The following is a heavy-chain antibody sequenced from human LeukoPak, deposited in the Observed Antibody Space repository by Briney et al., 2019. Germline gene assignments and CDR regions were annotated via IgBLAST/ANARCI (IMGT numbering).Heavy chain of an antibody. Sequence: PGGSLRLSCAASGFTFSSYSMNWVRQAPGKGLEWVSSISSSSSSIYYADSVKGRFTISRDNAKNSLYLQMDSLGPEDTAVYYCARDPYSGLYGNDYYYYMDVWGKGTTVTISS. D-gene: IGHD1-26*01. V-gene: IGHV3-21*01. J-gene: IGHJ6*03. CDR1: GFTFSSYS. CDR2: ISSSSSSI. CDR3: ARDPYSGLYGNDYYYYMDV.